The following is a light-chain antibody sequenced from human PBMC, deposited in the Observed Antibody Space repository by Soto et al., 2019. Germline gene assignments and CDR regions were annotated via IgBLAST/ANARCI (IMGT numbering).Light chain of an antibody. CDR2: EVS. V-gene: IGLV2-14*01. J-gene: IGLJ3*02. CDR1: SSDVGAYNF. Sequence: QSVLTQPASVSGSPGQSITISCTGTSSDVGAYNFVSWYQQYPGKAPKLMIYEVSNRPSGVSNRFSGSKSGNTASLTISGLQAEDEADYHCASYTTGTTLVVFGGGTKVTVL. CDR3: ASYTTGTTLVV.